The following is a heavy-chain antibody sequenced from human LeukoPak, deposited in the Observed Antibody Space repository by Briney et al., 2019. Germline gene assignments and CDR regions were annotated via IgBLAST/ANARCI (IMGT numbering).Heavy chain of an antibody. Sequence: GGSLRLSCAASGFTFRSYTMNWVRQAPGKGLEWVSSISTSSHLYVADSVKGRFTISRDNAKNSLYLQMNSLRAEDTAVYYCSYSTSCYYFDYWGQGTLVTVSS. D-gene: IGHD2-2*01. CDR3: SYSTSCYYFDY. J-gene: IGHJ4*02. V-gene: IGHV3-21*01. CDR2: ISTSSHL. CDR1: GFTFRSYT.